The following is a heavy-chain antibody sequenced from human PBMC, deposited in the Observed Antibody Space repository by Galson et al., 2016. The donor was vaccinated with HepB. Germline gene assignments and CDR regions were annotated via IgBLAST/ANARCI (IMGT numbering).Heavy chain of an antibody. CDR3: ATGEGGSGWLQFFDY. J-gene: IGHJ4*02. CDR2: ISGSGAVT. V-gene: IGHV3-23*01. D-gene: IGHD6-19*01. CDR1: GLTLNSYA. Sequence: SLRLSCAVSGLTLNSYAMSWVRQAPGKGLEWISAISGSGAVTHYGDSVKGRFTISRDNSKNTLFLQMNNLRADDTAVYYCATGEGGSGWLQFFDYWGQGALVTVSS.